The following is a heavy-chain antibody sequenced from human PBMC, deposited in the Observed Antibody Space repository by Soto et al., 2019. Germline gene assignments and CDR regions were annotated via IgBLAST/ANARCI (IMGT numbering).Heavy chain of an antibody. V-gene: IGHV3-74*01. CDR3: ARDAGNYYYYMDV. CDR2: IKFDGSTT. CDR1: GFTFSTYW. Sequence: GGSLRLSCVASGFTFSTYWMHWVRQAPGKGLVWVSRIKFDGSTTSYADSVKGQFTISRDNAKNKVYLQMNSLRAEDSGVYYCARDAGNYYYYMDVWGKGTTVTVSS. J-gene: IGHJ6*03.